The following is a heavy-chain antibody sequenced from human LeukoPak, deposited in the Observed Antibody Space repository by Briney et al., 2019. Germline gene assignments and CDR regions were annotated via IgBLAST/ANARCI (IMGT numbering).Heavy chain of an antibody. V-gene: IGHV3-23*01. CDR1: GFTFSSYA. Sequence: PGGSLRLSCAASGFTFSSYAMTWVRHAPGMGLEWVLGISGDGNSTYYADSVKGRFTISRDNSVNTLYLQMNSLRAEDTAVYYCANSGEGSSGYDKRDLSDYWGQGTLVTVSS. J-gene: IGHJ4*02. D-gene: IGHD5-12*01. CDR3: ANSGEGSSGYDKRDLSDY. CDR2: ISGDGNST.